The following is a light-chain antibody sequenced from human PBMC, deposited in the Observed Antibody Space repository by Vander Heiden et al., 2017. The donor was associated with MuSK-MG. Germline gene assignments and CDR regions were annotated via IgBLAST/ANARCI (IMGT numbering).Light chain of an antibody. V-gene: IGLV3-21*02. J-gene: IGLJ1*01. CDR2: DDS. Sequence: FLLPAPPPVPVAPGLTASVTGGGSKIGSKSGHWYQQKPGQAPVLVVNDDSARPAGIPERFSGSDSGDTATLTINRVEAEDDDDFDCQVWHSSNGHDVFGSGTKVTVL. CDR1: KIGSKS. CDR3: QVWHSSNGHDV.